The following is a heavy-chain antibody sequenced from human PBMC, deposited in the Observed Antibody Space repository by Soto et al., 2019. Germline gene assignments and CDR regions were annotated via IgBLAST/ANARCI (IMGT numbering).Heavy chain of an antibody. CDR2: INPNTGNP. V-gene: IGHV7-4-1*01. CDR1: GYNFNSHS. CDR3: TRDMASGGFDF. J-gene: IGHJ4*02. Sequence: QVQLVQSGSESMQPGASVKVSCKGSGYNFNSHSINWLRQAPGQGLEWMGWINPNTGNPTYEQGFTVRFVFSVDTSVWTLFLQIFIVKAFDSAIYCCTRDMASGGFDFRGMGTLVTVSS. D-gene: IGHD1-26*01.